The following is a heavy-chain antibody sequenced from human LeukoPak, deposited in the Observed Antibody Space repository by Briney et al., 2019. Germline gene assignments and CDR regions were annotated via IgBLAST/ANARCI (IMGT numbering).Heavy chain of an antibody. CDR3: ARQVVGATPYYFDY. V-gene: IGHV4-38-2*01. J-gene: IGHJ4*02. D-gene: IGHD1-26*01. Sequence: SETLSLTCAVSGYSISSGYYWGWIRQPPGKGLEWIGSIYHSGSTYYNPSLKSRVTIPVDTSKNQFSLKLSSVTAADTAVYYCARQVVGATPYYFDYWGQGTLVTVSS. CDR2: IYHSGST. CDR1: GYSISSGYY.